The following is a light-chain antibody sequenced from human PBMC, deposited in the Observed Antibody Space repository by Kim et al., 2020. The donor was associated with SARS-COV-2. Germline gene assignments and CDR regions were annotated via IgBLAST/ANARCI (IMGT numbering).Light chain of an antibody. CDR2: WAS. CDR1: QTVLYNTNNKNY. J-gene: IGKJ2*03. Sequence: RATLNCKYSQTVLYNTNNKNYLAWYQQKPEQAPKLLIYWASIRESGVSDRFSGSGSETDFTLTISSLQAEDVAVYYCQQYYSTPPSFGQGTKLEIK. V-gene: IGKV4-1*01. CDR3: QQYYSTPPS.